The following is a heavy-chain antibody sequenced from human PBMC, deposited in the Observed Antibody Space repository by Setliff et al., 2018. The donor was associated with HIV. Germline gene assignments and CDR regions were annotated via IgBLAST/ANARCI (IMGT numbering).Heavy chain of an antibody. J-gene: IGHJ4*02. V-gene: IGHV4-38-2*01. CDR2: IHHSGTT. CDR1: GYSISSGYY. D-gene: IGHD1-7*01. Sequence: PSETLSLTCAVSGYSISSGYYWAWIRQSPGKGLDWIGSIHHSGTTYYNPSLKSRVTISVDTTTNQVSLQVNSVTAVDTAVYYCARVPHRVGGTTTLLYHFDYWGLGTLVTVSS. CDR3: ARVPHRVGGTTTLLYHFDY.